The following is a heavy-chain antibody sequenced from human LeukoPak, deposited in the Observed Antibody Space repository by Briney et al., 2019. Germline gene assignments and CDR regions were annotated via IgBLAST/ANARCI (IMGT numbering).Heavy chain of an antibody. CDR3: AVTRGITMVRGVTYYFDY. CDR2: ISSSSSYI. CDR1: GFTFSSYS. J-gene: IGHJ4*02. Sequence: GGSLRLSCTACGFTFSSYSMNWVRQAPGKWLEWVSSISSSSSYIYYADSVKGRFTISRDNAKNSLYLQMNSLRAEDTAVYYCAVTRGITMVRGVTYYFDYWGQGTLVTVSS. V-gene: IGHV3-21*01. D-gene: IGHD3-10*01.